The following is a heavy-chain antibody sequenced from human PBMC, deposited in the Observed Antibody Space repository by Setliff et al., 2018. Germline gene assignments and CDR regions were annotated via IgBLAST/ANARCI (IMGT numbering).Heavy chain of an antibody. D-gene: IGHD2-21*01. V-gene: IGHV4-39*07. CDR3: ARGGTFRYFDY. CDR2: IYYSGST. J-gene: IGHJ4*02. Sequence: PSETLSLTCTVSGGSISSSSYYWGWIRQPPGKGLEWIGSIYYSGSTYYNPSLKSRVTISVDTSKNQFSLKLRSVTAADTAVYFCARGGTFRYFDYWGQGALVTVSS. CDR1: GGSISSSSYY.